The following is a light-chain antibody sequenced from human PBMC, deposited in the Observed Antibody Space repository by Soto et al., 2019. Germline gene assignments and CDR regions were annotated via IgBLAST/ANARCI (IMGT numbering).Light chain of an antibody. CDR3: CSFAGTITFFV. J-gene: IGLJ1*01. V-gene: IGLV2-23*01. CDR1: SSDVGGYNL. Sequence: LTQPASVSGSPGQSITISCTGTSSDVGGYNLVSWYQHHPGRAPKLMLYEGSQRPSGVSNRFSGSKSGNTAFLTISGLQAEDEADYYCCSFAGTITFFVFGTGTKVTVL. CDR2: EGS.